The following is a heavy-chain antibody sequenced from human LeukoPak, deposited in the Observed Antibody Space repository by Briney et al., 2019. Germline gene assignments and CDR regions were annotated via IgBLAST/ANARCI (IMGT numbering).Heavy chain of an antibody. J-gene: IGHJ3*02. CDR1: GFTFSSYA. CDR2: ISDSGGST. CDR3: AKSGSGWADAFDI. D-gene: IGHD6-19*01. V-gene: IGHV3-23*01. Sequence: GGSLRLSCAASGFTFSSYAMSWVRQAPAKGLEWVSAISDSGGSTYYADSVKGRFTISRDNSKNTLYLQMNSLRAEDTAVYYCAKSGSGWADAFDIWGQGTMVTVSS.